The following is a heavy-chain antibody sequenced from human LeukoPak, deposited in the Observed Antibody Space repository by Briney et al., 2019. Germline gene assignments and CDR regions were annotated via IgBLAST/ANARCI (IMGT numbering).Heavy chain of an antibody. D-gene: IGHD4-17*01. CDR3: ARGSTVTTEDYYYGMDV. J-gene: IGHJ6*02. CDR1: GGTFSSYA. CDR2: IIPIFGTA. Sequence: SVKVSCKASGGTFSSYAISWVRQAPGQGLEWMGGIIPIFGTANYAQKFQGRVTITADESTSTAYMELSSLRAEDTAVYYCARGSTVTTEDYYYGMDVWGQGTTVTVSS. V-gene: IGHV1-69*13.